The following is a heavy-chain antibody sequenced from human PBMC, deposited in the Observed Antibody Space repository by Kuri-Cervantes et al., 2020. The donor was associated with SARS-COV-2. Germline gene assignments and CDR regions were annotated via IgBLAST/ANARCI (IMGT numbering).Heavy chain of an antibody. V-gene: IGHV4-39*01. J-gene: IGHJ4*02. CDR1: GGPISSSSYY. CDR2: IYYSGST. CDR3: ARGRGYSGYVVSVSSGPIDY. Sequence: SETLSLTCTVSGGPISSSSYYWGWIRQPPGKGLEWIGSIYYSGSTYYNPSLKSRVTISVDTSKNQFSLKLSSVTAADTAVYYCARGRGYSGYVVSVSSGPIDYWGQGTLVTVSS. D-gene: IGHD5-12*01.